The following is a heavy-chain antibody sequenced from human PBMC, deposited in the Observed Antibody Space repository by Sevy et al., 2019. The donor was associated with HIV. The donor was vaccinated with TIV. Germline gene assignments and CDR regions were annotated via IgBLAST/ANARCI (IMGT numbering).Heavy chain of an antibody. Sequence: GGSLRLSCAASGFTFGDYAMHWVRQAPGKGLEWVSGISWNSISIVFADSVKGRFTISRDNAKNSLYLQMNSLRAEDTALYYCAKARLYSSCWYDYWGQGTLVTVSS. D-gene: IGHD6-19*01. V-gene: IGHV3-9*01. J-gene: IGHJ4*02. CDR1: GFTFGDYA. CDR3: AKARLYSSCWYDY. CDR2: ISWNSISI.